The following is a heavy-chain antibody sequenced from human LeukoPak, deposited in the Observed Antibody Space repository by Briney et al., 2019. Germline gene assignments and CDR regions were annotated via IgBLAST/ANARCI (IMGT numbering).Heavy chain of an antibody. D-gene: IGHD1-26*01. CDR3: ARDSRRELLHAFDI. CDR2: IYYSGST. V-gene: IGHV4-59*01. CDR1: GGSISSYY. Sequence: SETLSLTCTVSGGSISSYYWSWIRQPPGKGLEWIGYIYYSGSTNYNPSLKSRVTISVDTSKNQFSLKLSSVTAADTAVYYCARDSRRELLHAFDIWSQGTMVTVSS. J-gene: IGHJ3*02.